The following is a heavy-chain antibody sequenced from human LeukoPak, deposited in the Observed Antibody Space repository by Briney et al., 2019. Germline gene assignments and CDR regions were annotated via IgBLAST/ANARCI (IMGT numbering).Heavy chain of an antibody. J-gene: IGHJ5*02. Sequence: SETLSLTRTVSGGSISGYYWGWIRQPAGKGLEWIGRIYTSGSTNYNPSLKSRVTISVDKSKNQFSLKLTSVTAADTAVYYCARLNGDYDWGNWFDPWGQGTLVTVSS. CDR1: GGSISGYY. V-gene: IGHV4-4*07. CDR2: IYTSGST. CDR3: ARLNGDYDWGNWFDP. D-gene: IGHD4-17*01.